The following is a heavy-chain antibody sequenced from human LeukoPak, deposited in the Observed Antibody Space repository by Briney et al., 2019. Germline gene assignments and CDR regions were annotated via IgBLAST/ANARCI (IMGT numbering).Heavy chain of an antibody. J-gene: IGHJ3*02. CDR3: ARTYYDFLSGYRQDAFDI. V-gene: IGHV3-21*01. CDR2: ISSSSSYI. D-gene: IGHD3-3*01. CDR1: GGSISSSN. Sequence: GTLSLTCAVSGGSISSSNWWSWVRQPPGKGLEWVSSISSSSSYIYYADSVKGRFTISRDNAKNSLYLQMNSLRAEDTAVYYCARTYYDFLSGYRQDAFDIWGQGKMVTVSS.